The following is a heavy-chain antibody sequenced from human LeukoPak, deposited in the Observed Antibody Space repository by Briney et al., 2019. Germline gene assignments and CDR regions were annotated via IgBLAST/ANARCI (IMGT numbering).Heavy chain of an antibody. D-gene: IGHD6-13*01. CDR1: GFTFSSYG. Sequence: GGSLRLSCAASGFTFSSYGMSWVRQAPGKGLEWVSAISGSGGSTYYADSVKGRFTISRDNSKNTLYLQMNSLRADDTAVYCCAKARQQLVPHDYWGQGTLVTVSS. CDR3: AKARQQLVPHDY. J-gene: IGHJ4*02. CDR2: ISGSGGST. V-gene: IGHV3-23*01.